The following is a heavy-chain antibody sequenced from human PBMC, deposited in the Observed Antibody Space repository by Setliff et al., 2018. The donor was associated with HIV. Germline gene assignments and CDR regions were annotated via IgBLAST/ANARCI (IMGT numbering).Heavy chain of an antibody. J-gene: IGHJ4*02. CDR2: ISSSSSSYT. D-gene: IGHD6-19*01. V-gene: IGHV3-11*06. Sequence: SGGSLRLSCAASGFTVSERYMSWIRQAPGKGLEWISYISSSSSSYTNYADSVRGRFTISRDSAKNSLYLQMDSLRAEDTAVYYCARLGAVAVRSAFDYWGQGTLVTVSS. CDR1: GFTVSERY. CDR3: ARLGAVAVRSAFDY.